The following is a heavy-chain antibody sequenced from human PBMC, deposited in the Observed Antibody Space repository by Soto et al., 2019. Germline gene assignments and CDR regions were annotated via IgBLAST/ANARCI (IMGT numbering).Heavy chain of an antibody. D-gene: IGHD4-17*01. Sequence: SETLSLTCTVSGGSISSYYWSWIRQPPGKGLEWIGYIYYSGSTNYNPSLKSRVTISVDTSKNHFSLNLNSVTAADTAVYYCGAQDYVAKGYHLETWGQGTMVTVSS. CDR1: GGSISSYY. CDR2: IYYSGST. V-gene: IGHV4-59*08. J-gene: IGHJ5*02. CDR3: GAQDYVAKGYHLET.